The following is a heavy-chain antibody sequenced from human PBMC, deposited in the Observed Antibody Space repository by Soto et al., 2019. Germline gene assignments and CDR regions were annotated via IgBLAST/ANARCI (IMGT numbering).Heavy chain of an antibody. Sequence: QVQLQESGPGLVKPSETLSLTCTVSGGSISSYYWSWIRQPAGKGLEWIGRIYTSGSPNYNPSLKSRVTMSGDTSKNQFSLKLSSVTAADTAVYYCARVIEYSSSSGGSWFDPWGQGTLVTVSS. CDR1: GGSISSYY. CDR2: IYTSGSP. J-gene: IGHJ5*02. V-gene: IGHV4-4*07. D-gene: IGHD6-6*01. CDR3: ARVIEYSSSSGGSWFDP.